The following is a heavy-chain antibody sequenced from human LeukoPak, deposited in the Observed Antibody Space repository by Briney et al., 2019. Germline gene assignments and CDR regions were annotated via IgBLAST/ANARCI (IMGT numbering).Heavy chain of an antibody. CDR1: GFTFSDYY. CDR3: ARDRALTHTDY. D-gene: IGHD3-9*01. V-gene: IGHV3-11*04. J-gene: IGHJ4*02. Sequence: GRSLRLSCAASGFTFSDYYMSWIRQAPGKGLEWASYISSSGSTIYYADSVKGRFTISRDNAKNSLYLQMNSLRAEDTAVYYCARDRALTHTDYWGQGTLVTVSS. CDR2: ISSSGSTI.